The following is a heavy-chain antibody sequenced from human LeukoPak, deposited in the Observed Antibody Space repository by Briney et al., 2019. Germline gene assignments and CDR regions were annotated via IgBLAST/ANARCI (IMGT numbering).Heavy chain of an antibody. CDR2: ISGGGSHS. CDR3: ARGSAWACHGVRCYPLDN. D-gene: IGHD2-8*01. Sequence: GGSLRLSCAASGFTFPSYAMSWVRQAPGRGLGWIAAISGGGSHSWHADSVKGRFTISSDNSRDTLYLQMNSLRVDGTAVYYCARGSAWACHGVRCYPLDNWGQGALVTVSS. V-gene: IGHV3-23*01. J-gene: IGHJ4*02. CDR1: GFTFPSYA.